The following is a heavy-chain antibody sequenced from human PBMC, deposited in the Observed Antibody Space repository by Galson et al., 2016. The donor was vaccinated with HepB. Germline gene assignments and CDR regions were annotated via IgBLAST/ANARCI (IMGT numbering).Heavy chain of an antibody. Sequence: SLRLSCAASGFSFSNYWLHWVRQAPGKGLVWVSRINSDGTSSDYADSVKGRFTIPRDNAKNMLYLQMKSLRAEDTAVYFCASAYFYSYLVDYWGQGTLVPVSS. CDR2: INSDGTSS. D-gene: IGHD2/OR15-2a*01. V-gene: IGHV3-74*01. CDR1: GFSFSNYW. CDR3: ASAYFYSYLVDY. J-gene: IGHJ4*02.